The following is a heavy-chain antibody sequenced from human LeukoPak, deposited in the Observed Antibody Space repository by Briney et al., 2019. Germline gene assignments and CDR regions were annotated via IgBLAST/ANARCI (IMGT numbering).Heavy chain of an antibody. CDR3: ARDSTPGGYYYYGMDV. J-gene: IGHJ6*02. D-gene: IGHD3-10*01. CDR1: GFTFSSYS. V-gene: IGHV3-21*01. CDR2: ISSSSSYI. Sequence: GGSLRFSCAASGFTFSSYSMNWVRQAPGKGLEWVSSISSSSSYIYYADSVKGRFTISRDNAKNSLYLQMNSLRAEDTAVYYCARDSTPGGYYYYGMDVWGQGTTVTVSS.